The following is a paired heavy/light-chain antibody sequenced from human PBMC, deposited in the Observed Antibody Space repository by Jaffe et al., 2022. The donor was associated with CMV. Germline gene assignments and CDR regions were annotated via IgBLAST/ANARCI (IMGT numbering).Heavy chain of an antibody. D-gene: IGHD3-3*01. Sequence: QVTLKESGPVLVKPTETLTLTCTVSGFSLSNARMGVSWIRQPPGKALEWLAHIFSNDEKSYSTSLKSRLTISKDTSKSQVVLTMTNMDPVDTATYYCARIRQQWLLSRGTFDYWGQGTLVTVSS. CDR3: ARIRQQWLLSRGTFDY. J-gene: IGHJ4*02. CDR1: GFSLSNARMG. V-gene: IGHV2-26*01. CDR2: IFSNDEK.
Light chain of an antibody. CDR1: QGISSW. J-gene: IGKJ4*01. CDR2: AAS. Sequence: DIQMTQSPSSVSASVGDRVTITCRASQGISSWLAWYQQKPGKAPKLLIYAASSLQSGVPSRFSGSGSGTDFTLTISSLQPEDFATYYCQQANSFWLTFGGGTKVEIK. CDR3: QQANSFWLT. V-gene: IGKV1-12*01.